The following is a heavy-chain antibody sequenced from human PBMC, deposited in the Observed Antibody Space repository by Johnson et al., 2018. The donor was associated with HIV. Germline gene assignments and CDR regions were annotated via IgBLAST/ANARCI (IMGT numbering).Heavy chain of an antibody. CDR2: IKQDGSEK. J-gene: IGHJ3*02. V-gene: IGHV3-7*03. D-gene: IGHD3-10*01. CDR3: AKAMSPMVRGNI. CDR1: GFTFSSYW. Sequence: VQLVESGGGLVKPGGSLRLSCAASGFTFSSYWMSWVRQAPGKGLEWVANIKQDGSEKYYVDSVKGRFTISRDNSKNTLYLQMTSLRAEDTAVYYCAKAMSPMVRGNIWGQGTMVTVSS.